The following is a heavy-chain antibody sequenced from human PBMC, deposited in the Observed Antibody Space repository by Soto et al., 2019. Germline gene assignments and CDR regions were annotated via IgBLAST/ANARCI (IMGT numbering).Heavy chain of an antibody. CDR2: ISYDGSNK. Sequence: QVQLVESGGGVVQPGRSLRLSCAASGFTFSSYGMHWVRQAPGKGLEWVAVISYDGSNKYYADSVKGRFTISRDNSKNTLYLQMNSLRAEDPAVYYSAKADGTVTTFYFDYWGQGTLVSVSS. J-gene: IGHJ4*02. CDR3: AKADGTVTTFYFDY. V-gene: IGHV3-30*18. CDR1: GFTFSSYG. D-gene: IGHD4-17*01.